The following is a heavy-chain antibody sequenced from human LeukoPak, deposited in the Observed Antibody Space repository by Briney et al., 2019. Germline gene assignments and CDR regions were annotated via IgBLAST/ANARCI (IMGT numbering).Heavy chain of an antibody. CDR2: ISSSSTYI. D-gene: IGHD3-10*01. CDR3: ARGLQGSGSGYFDL. V-gene: IGHV3-21*01. Sequence: PGGSLRLSCAASGFTFSSYSMNWGRQAPGKGLEWVSYISSSSTYIYYADSVKGRFTISRDNAKNSVYLQMNSLRVEDTAVYYCARGLQGSGSGYFDLWGRGTVVTVSS. J-gene: IGHJ2*01. CDR1: GFTFSSYS.